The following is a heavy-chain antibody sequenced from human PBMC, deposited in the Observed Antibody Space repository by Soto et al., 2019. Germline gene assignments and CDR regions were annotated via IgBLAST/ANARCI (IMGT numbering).Heavy chain of an antibody. Sequence: PSETLSLTCTVSGGSISSSSYYWCWIRHPPGKGLEWIGSIYYSGSTYYNPSLKSRVTISVDTSKNQFSLKLSSVTAADTAVYYCARRYGASFDYWGQGTLVTVS. D-gene: IGHD4-17*01. CDR3: ARRYGASFDY. J-gene: IGHJ4*02. CDR2: IYYSGST. CDR1: GGSISSSSYY. V-gene: IGHV4-39*07.